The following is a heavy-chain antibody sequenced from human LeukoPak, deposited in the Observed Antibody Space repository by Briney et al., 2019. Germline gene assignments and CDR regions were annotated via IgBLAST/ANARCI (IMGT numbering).Heavy chain of an antibody. CDR2: IGSSGTTI. CDR3: ARGLYSSGWYGEVFDY. J-gene: IGHJ4*02. CDR1: GFTFSDYY. Sequence: GSLRLSCAASGFTFSDYYMSWIRQAPGKGLEWVSYIGSSGTTIYYADSVKGRFTISRDNGKNSLFLQMNSLRAEDTAVYYCARGLYSSGWYGEVFDYWGQGTLVTVSS. V-gene: IGHV3-11*04. D-gene: IGHD6-19*01.